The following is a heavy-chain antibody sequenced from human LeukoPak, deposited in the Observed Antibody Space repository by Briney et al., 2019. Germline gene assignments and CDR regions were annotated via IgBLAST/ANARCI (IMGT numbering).Heavy chain of an antibody. CDR2: MNPNSGNT. Sequence: ASVKVSCKASGYTFTSYDINWVRQATGQGLEWMGWMNPNSGNTGYAQKFQGRVTMTRNTSISTAYMELSSLRSEDMAVYYCARVGILRFLEWTHGNTYYFDYWGQGTLVTVSS. D-gene: IGHD3-3*01. V-gene: IGHV1-8*01. J-gene: IGHJ4*02. CDR1: GYTFTSYD. CDR3: ARVGILRFLEWTHGNTYYFDY.